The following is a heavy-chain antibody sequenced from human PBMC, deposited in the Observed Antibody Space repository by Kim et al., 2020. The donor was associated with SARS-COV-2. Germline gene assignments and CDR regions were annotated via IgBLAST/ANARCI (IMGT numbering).Heavy chain of an antibody. Sequence: GGSLRLSCAASGFTFSSYAMHWVRQAPGKGLEWVAVISYDGSNKYYADSVKGRFTISRDNSKNTLYLQMNSLRAEDTAVYYCARAQQQLVQYYYYGMDVWGQGTTVTLSS. CDR1: GFTFSSYA. J-gene: IGHJ6*02. D-gene: IGHD6-13*01. CDR3: ARAQQQLVQYYYYGMDV. V-gene: IGHV3-30-3*01. CDR2: ISYDGSNK.